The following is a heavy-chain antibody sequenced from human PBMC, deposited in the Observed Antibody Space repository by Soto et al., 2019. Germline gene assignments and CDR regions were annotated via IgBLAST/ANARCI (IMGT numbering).Heavy chain of an antibody. Sequence: QVQLVESGGGLVKPGGSLRLSCAASGFTFSDYYMSWIRQAPGKGLEWVSYISSSSSYTNYADSVKGRFTISRDNAKNSLYRHMNSLRAEDTAVYSCAREGEDGSGVGPDDYWGQGTLVTVSS. CDR1: GFTFSDYY. CDR3: AREGEDGSGVGPDDY. J-gene: IGHJ4*02. D-gene: IGHD3-10*01. V-gene: IGHV3-11*05. CDR2: ISSSSSYT.